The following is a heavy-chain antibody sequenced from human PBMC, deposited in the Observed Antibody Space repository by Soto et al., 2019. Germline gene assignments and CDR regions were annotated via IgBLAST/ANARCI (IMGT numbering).Heavy chain of an antibody. V-gene: IGHV1-69*06. CDR1: GGTFSSYD. CDR3: ARAREYSSSPEPLIYGMGA. J-gene: IGHJ6*02. Sequence: ASVKVSCKASGGTFSSYDISWVRQAPGQGLEWMGGIIPICGTANYAQKFQGRVTITADKSTSTAYMELSSLRSEDTAVYYCARAREYSSSPEPLIYGMGAWGQGTTVTVSS. D-gene: IGHD6-6*01. CDR2: IIPICGTA.